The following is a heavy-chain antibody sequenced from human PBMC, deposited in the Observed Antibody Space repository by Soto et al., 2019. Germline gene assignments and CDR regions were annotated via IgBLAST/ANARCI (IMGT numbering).Heavy chain of an antibody. CDR3: AKDVNYDILTGYYYY. V-gene: IGHV3-23*01. CDR2: IRGTGGT. CDR1: DFTISSYG. D-gene: IGHD3-9*01. Sequence: GSLRLSCAASDFTISSYGMSWVRQAPGKGLEWVPVIRGTGGTYYADSVKGRFTISRDNSKNTLYLQMNSLRAEDTAVYYCAKDVNYDILTGYYYYWGQGTLVTVAS. J-gene: IGHJ4*02.